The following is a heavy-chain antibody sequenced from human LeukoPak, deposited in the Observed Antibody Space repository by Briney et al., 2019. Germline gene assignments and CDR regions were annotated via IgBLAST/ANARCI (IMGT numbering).Heavy chain of an antibody. CDR1: GFTFSSYG. CDR3: AKDKITMIVVASNLGLDY. D-gene: IGHD3-22*01. V-gene: IGHV3-30*02. CDR2: IRYDGSNK. J-gene: IGHJ4*02. Sequence: GGSLRLSCAASGFTFSSYGMHWVRQAPGKGLEWVAFIRYDGSNKYYADSVKGRFTISRDNSKNTLYLQMNSLRAEDTAVYYCAKDKITMIVVASNLGLDYWGQGTLVTVSS.